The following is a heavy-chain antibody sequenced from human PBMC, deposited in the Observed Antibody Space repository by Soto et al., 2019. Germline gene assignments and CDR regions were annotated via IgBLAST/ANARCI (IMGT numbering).Heavy chain of an antibody. CDR2: IYWNDDK. Sequence: SGPTLVNPTQTLTLTCTFSGFSLSTSGVGVGWIRQPPGKALEWLALIYWNDDKRYSPSLKGRLTITKDTSKNQVVLTMTNMDPVDTATYYCAHSIPYDFWSGYYPPFDPWGQGTLVTVPQ. D-gene: IGHD3-3*01. V-gene: IGHV2-5*01. J-gene: IGHJ5*02. CDR1: GFSLSTSGVG. CDR3: AHSIPYDFWSGYYPPFDP.